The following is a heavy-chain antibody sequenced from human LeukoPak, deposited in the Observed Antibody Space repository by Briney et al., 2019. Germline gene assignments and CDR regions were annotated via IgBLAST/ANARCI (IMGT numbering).Heavy chain of an antibody. V-gene: IGHV4-59*01. CDR3: ARGRGYYDILTGYYFDAFDI. CDR1: GGSISSYY. CDR2: IYYSGST. J-gene: IGHJ3*02. Sequence: SETLSLTCTVSGGSISSYYWSWIRQPPGKGLERIGYIYYSGSTNYNPSLKSRVTISVDTSKNQFSLKLSSVTAADTAVYYCARGRGYYDILTGYYFDAFDIWGQGTMVTVSS. D-gene: IGHD3-9*01.